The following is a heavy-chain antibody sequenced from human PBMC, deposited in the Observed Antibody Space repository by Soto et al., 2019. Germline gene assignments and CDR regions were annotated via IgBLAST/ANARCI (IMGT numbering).Heavy chain of an antibody. CDR3: AREGVRRYYYYGMDV. V-gene: IGHV1-18*01. CDR2: ISGYNGDT. J-gene: IGHJ6*02. CDR1: GYSFTTYG. D-gene: IGHD2-21*01. Sequence: QVHLVQSGAEVKKPGASVKVSCKASGYSFTTYGISWVRQAPGQGLEWMGWISGYNGDTNYAQNFQARVTMTTDTSTSTAYMELRSLRSDDTAVYYCAREGVRRYYYYGMDVWGQGTTVTVSS.